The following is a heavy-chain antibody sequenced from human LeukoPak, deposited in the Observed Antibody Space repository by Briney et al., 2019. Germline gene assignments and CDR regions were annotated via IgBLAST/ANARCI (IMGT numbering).Heavy chain of an antibody. V-gene: IGHV3-23*01. J-gene: IGHJ6*02. CDR2: ISGSGGST. D-gene: IGHD2-2*01. CDR3: AKRRGCSSTSCYEYYYGMDV. CDR1: GFTFSSYA. Sequence: GGSLRLSCAASGFTFSSYAMSWVRQAPGKGLEWVSAISGSGGSTYYADSVKGRFTISRDNSKNTLYLQMNSLRAEDTAVYYCAKRRGCSSTSCYEYYYGMDVWGQGTTVTVSS.